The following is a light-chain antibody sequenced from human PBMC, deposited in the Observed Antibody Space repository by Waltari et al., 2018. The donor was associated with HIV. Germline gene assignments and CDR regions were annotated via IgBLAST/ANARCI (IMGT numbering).Light chain of an antibody. J-gene: IGLJ2*01. V-gene: IGLV2-8*01. Sequence: QSALTQPPSASGSPGQSVTFSCTAPSRDVGAYNFVSWYQQPPGQAPKLIIYGVKQRPSGVPDRFSGSKSGNTASLTVSGLQADDEADYYCSSYAGPNHLLFGGGTRLTVL. CDR1: SRDVGAYNF. CDR2: GVK. CDR3: SSYAGPNHLL.